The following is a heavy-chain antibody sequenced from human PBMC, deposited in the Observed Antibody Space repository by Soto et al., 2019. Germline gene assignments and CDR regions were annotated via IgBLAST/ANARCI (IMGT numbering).Heavy chain of an antibody. V-gene: IGHV4-59*01. CDR3: VRDREYYDSSGLYFDY. CDR2: TYYGWNT. Sequence: QVQLQESGPGLVKPSETLSLTCSVSGGSISDYYWSWIRQPPGKGLEWIGYTYYGWNTNYNPSLKSRVTISVDTAKNQFSLKLISVTAADTAVYYCVRDREYYDSSGLYFDYWGQGTLVTVSS. J-gene: IGHJ4*02. D-gene: IGHD3-22*01. CDR1: GGSISDYY.